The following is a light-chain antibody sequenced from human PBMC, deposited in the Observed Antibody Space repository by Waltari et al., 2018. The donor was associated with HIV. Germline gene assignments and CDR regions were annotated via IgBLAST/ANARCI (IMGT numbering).Light chain of an antibody. Sequence: QSALTHPLSVSGCPAQSVTFSCTGTSSALGGYTFVSWYQHHPGKAPKLVISDVTNRPSGVPDRFSGSKSGNTAALTISGRQAEDEADYYCCSYSGSGTLYVFGTGTEVTVL. CDR2: DVT. CDR1: SSALGGYTF. CDR3: CSYSGSGTLYV. J-gene: IGLJ1*01. V-gene: IGLV2-11*02.